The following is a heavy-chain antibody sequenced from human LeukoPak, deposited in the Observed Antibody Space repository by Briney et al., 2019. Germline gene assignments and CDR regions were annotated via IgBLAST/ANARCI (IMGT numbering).Heavy chain of an antibody. CDR1: GFTFSSYW. J-gene: IGHJ6*03. D-gene: IGHD2-2*01. V-gene: IGHV3-74*03. CDR3: AAPGCSSACYYYMDV. CDR2: INDDGSKT. Sequence: PGGSLRLSCAASGFTFSSYWMHWARQAPGKGLVWVSRINDDGSKTTYADSVKGRFTISRDNAKNTLYLQMNSLRAEDTAVYYCAAPGCSSACYYYMDVWGKGTTVTVSS.